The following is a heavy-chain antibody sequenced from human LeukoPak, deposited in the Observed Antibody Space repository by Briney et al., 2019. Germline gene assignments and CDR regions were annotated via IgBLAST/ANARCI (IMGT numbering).Heavy chain of an antibody. V-gene: IGHV3-30*04. J-gene: IGHJ4*02. CDR3: ARGDDEVSYFDY. CDR2: ISYDGSNK. Sequence: PGGSLRLSCAASGFTFSSYAMHWVRQAPGKGLEWVAVISYDGSNKYYADSVKGRFTISRDNSKNTLYLQMNSLRAEDTAVYYCARGDDEVSYFDYWGQGTLVTVSS. D-gene: IGHD1-1*01. CDR1: GFTFSSYA.